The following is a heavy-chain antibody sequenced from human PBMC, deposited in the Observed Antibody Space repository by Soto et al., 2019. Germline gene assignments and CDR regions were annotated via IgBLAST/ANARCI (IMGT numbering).Heavy chain of an antibody. D-gene: IGHD2-8*01. V-gene: IGHV3-30*04. J-gene: IGHJ5*02. CDR3: AKDPKCCTIGSHFLDNWFDP. CDR2: ISYDGSHQ. CDR1: GFTFSDYT. Sequence: PGGSLRLSCAASGFTFSDYTVNWIRQAPGKGLEWVAVISYDGSHQFYTDSVKGRFTISRDNSKNTLYLQMNSLKTEDTAMYYCAKDPKCCTIGSHFLDNWFDPWGQGTLVTVSS.